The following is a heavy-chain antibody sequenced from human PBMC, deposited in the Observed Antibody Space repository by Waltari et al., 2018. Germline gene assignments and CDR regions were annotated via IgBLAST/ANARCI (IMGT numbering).Heavy chain of an antibody. CDR1: GASISSGGYY. Sequence: QVQLKESGPGLVKPSQTLSLTCSVSGASISSGGYYWSWIRQRPGKGLEWMGYIHSSGNSYYNPSLESRLTISLDPSDNQFSLRVSAVTAADTAVYYCARVARLGGSDYWGQGTLVTVSS. D-gene: IGHD3-16*01. CDR3: ARVARLGGSDY. CDR2: IHSSGNS. V-gene: IGHV4-31*03. J-gene: IGHJ4*02.